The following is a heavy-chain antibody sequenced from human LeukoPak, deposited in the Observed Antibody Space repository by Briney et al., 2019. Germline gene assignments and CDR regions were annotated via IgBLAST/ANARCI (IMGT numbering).Heavy chain of an antibody. V-gene: IGHV1-3*01. CDR3: ARRVQYCSGGSCYALDY. CDR1: GYTFTSYA. J-gene: IGHJ4*02. CDR2: INAGNGNT. D-gene: IGHD2-15*01. Sequence: ASVKASCKASGYTFTSYAMHWVRQAPGQRLEWMGWINAGNGNTKYSQKFQGRVTITRDTSASTAYMELSSLRSEDTAVYYCARRVQYCSGGSCYALDYWGQGTLVTVSS.